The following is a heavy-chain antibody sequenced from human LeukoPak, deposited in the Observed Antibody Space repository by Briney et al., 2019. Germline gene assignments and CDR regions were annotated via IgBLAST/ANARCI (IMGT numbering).Heavy chain of an antibody. J-gene: IGHJ4*02. CDR2: IIPIFGTA. D-gene: IGHD5-18*01. CDR3: ARDIFGSYGYSEDY. CDR1: GGTFSSYA. V-gene: IGHV1-69*13. Sequence: AASVTVSCKASGGTFSSYAISWVRQAPGQGLEWMGGIIPIFGTANYAQKFQGRVTITADESTSTAYMELSSLRSEDTAVYYCARDIFGSYGYSEDYWGQGTLVTVSS.